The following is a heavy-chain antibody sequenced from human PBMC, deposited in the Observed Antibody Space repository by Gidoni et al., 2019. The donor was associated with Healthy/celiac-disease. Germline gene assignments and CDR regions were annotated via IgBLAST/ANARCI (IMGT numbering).Heavy chain of an antibody. CDR1: GFTFSSYA. V-gene: IGHV3-23*01. Sequence: EVQLLESGGGLVQPGGALRLSCAAPGFTFSSYAMSWVRQAPGKGLEWVSAISGSGGSTYYADSVKGRFTISRDNSKNTLYLQMNSLRAEDTAVYYCAKGLGELSSYFDYWGQGTLVTVSS. D-gene: IGHD3-16*02. CDR3: AKGLGELSSYFDY. J-gene: IGHJ4*02. CDR2: ISGSGGST.